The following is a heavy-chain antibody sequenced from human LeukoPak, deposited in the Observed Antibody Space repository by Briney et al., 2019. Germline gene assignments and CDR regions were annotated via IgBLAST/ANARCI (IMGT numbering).Heavy chain of an antibody. V-gene: IGHV3-21*01. D-gene: IGHD5-18*01. CDR3: ARGTNTAMGVDN. Sequence: GGSLRLSCAASGFTFSSYSMNWVRRAPGKGLEWVSSISSSSSYIYYADSVEGRFTISRDNAKNSLYLQVNSLRAEDTAVYYCARGTNTAMGVDNWGQGTLVTVSS. J-gene: IGHJ4*02. CDR1: GFTFSSYS. CDR2: ISSSSSYI.